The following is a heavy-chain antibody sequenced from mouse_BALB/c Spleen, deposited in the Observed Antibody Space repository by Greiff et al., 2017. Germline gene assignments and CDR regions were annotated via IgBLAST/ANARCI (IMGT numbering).Heavy chain of an antibody. CDR2: ISSGGST. V-gene: IGHV5-6-5*01. J-gene: IGHJ4*01. Sequence: EVKLMESGGGLVKPGGSLKLSCAASGFTFSSYAMSWVRQTPEKRLEWVASISSGGSTYYPDSVKGRFTISRDNARNILYLQMSSLRSEDTAMYYCARTGPYGSSAMDYWGQGTSVTVSS. D-gene: IGHD1-1*01. CDR3: ARTGPYGSSAMDY. CDR1: GFTFSSYA.